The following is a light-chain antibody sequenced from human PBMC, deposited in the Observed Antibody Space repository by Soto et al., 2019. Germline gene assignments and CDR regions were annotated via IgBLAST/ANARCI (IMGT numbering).Light chain of an antibody. CDR3: QQNGSSPIT. Sequence: EIVLTQSPGTLSLSPGERATLSCRASQSVSSSYLAWYHRNPGKAPSPFIKGASGRATGIPDRSSGRGSGKDSTLPISRLKPEDFPVNSCQQNGSSPITFGQGTRLEI. J-gene: IGKJ5*01. CDR2: GAS. V-gene: IGKV3-20*01. CDR1: QSVSSSY.